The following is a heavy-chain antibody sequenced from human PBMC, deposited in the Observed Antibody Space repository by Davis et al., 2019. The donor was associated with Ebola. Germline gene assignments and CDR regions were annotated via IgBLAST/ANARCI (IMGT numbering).Heavy chain of an antibody. V-gene: IGHV3-64D*08. CDR1: GLTFGTYA. D-gene: IGHD5-12*01. J-gene: IGHJ4*02. CDR3: VKLTSTVATTDY. Sequence: GESLKISCSASGLTFGTYAMHWVRQAPGKGLQFVSFISSDGLNTNYADSVKGRFTISRDNSKNTLYLQMTNLRPEDTAVYYCVKLTSTVATTDYWGQGTLVTVSS. CDR2: ISSDGLNT.